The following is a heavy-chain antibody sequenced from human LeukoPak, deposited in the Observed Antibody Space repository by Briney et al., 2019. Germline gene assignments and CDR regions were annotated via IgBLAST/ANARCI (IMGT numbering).Heavy chain of an antibody. CDR3: ASLTLSQNYYDSSGPDY. V-gene: IGHV3-21*01. D-gene: IGHD3-22*01. J-gene: IGHJ4*02. CDR2: ISSSSSYI. Sequence: PGGSLRLSCAASGFTFSSYSMNWVRQAPGKGLEWVSSISSSSSYIYYADSVKGRFTISRDNAKNSLYLQMNSLRAEDTAVYYCASLTLSQNYYDSSGPDYWGQGTLVTVSS. CDR1: GFTFSSYS.